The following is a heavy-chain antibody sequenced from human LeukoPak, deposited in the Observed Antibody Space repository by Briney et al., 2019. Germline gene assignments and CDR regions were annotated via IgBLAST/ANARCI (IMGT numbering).Heavy chain of an antibody. Sequence: GGSLRLSCAASGFTFDDYAMHWVRQAPGKGLEWVSGISWNSGSIGYADSVKGRFTISRDNAKNSLYLQMYSLRAEDTALYYCAKYSGSFLGVYYFDYWGQGTLVTVSS. CDR2: ISWNSGSI. CDR3: AKYSGSFLGVYYFDY. CDR1: GFTFDDYA. D-gene: IGHD1-26*01. J-gene: IGHJ4*02. V-gene: IGHV3-9*01.